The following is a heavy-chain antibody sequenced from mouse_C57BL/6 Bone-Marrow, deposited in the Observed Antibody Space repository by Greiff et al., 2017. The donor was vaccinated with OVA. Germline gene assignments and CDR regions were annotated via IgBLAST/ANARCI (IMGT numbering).Heavy chain of an antibody. CDR2: ISDGGSYT. CDR3: AIDYDYDGWYLDV. D-gene: IGHD2-4*01. V-gene: IGHV5-4*03. J-gene: IGHJ1*03. Sequence: EVKVVESGGGLVKPGGSLKLSCAASGFTFSSYAMSWVRQTPEKRLEWVATISDGGSYTYYPDNVKGRFTISRDNAKNNLYLQMSHLKSEDTAMYYCAIDYDYDGWYLDVWGTGTTVTVSS. CDR1: GFTFSSYA.